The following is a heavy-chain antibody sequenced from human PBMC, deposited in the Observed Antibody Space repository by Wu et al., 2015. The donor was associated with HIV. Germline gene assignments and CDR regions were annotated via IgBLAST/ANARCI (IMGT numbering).Heavy chain of an antibody. Sequence: QVQLVQSGAEVKKPGASVKVSCKASGYTFISYGISWVRQAPGQGLEWMGWISDYNDNTNYAQKFQGRVTLTTDTSTSTAYMELRSLRSDDTAIYYCARDSGQQQLAPPWVDYWGQGTLVTVSS. D-gene: IGHD6-13*01. CDR2: ISDYNDNT. V-gene: IGHV1-18*01. J-gene: IGHJ4*02. CDR1: GYTFISYG. CDR3: ARDSGQQQLAPPWVDY.